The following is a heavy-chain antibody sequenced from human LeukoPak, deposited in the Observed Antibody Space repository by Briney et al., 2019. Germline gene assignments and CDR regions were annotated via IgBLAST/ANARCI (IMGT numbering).Heavy chain of an antibody. V-gene: IGHV5-51*01. D-gene: IGHD2-15*01. CDR2: IYPGDSDT. J-gene: IGHJ3*02. Sequence: GESLKISCKVSGYTLTNNWIGWVRQVPGKGLEWMGLIYPGDSDTRYSPSFQGQVTISADKSISTAYLQWSSLKPSDTAMYYCARRGGLTDAFDIWGQGTMVTVSS. CDR1: GYTLTNNW. CDR3: ARRGGLTDAFDI.